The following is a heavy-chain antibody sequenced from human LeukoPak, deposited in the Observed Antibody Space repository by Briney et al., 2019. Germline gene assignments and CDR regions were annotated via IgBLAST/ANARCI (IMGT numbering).Heavy chain of an antibody. J-gene: IGHJ5*02. Sequence: PSETLSLICKVSGYPIGLDYYWVWIRQAPGTCLQWIGGFHRGRIQYNSALKSRVTISIDSSKNQFSLRMWPVTAADTAFYFCARAPSSYESGNGYPNLGWLDPWGQGALVTVSS. CDR2: FHRGRI. CDR1: GYPIGLDYY. D-gene: IGHD5-24*01. CDR3: ARAPSSYESGNGYPNLGWLDP. V-gene: IGHV4-38-2*02.